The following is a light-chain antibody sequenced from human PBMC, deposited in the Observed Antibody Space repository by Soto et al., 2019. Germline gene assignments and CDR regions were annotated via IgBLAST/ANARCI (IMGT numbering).Light chain of an antibody. CDR1: QSVSSY. CDR2: GAS. CDR3: QQYDQWPIT. Sequence: EMVMTQSPATLSLSPGERATLSCRASQSVSSYLAWYQQKPGQAPRLLIYGASARALGIPARFSGSGSGTEFSFTVTSLQSEDFAVYYCQQYDQWPITFGQGTRLEIK. V-gene: IGKV3-15*01. J-gene: IGKJ5*01.